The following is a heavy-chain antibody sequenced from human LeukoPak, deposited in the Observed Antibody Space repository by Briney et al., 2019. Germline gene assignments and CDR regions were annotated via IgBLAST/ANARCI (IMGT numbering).Heavy chain of an antibody. D-gene: IGHD2-8*01. Sequence: PGGTLRLSCAASGFTFSNAWMNWVRQAPGKGLEWVGRIKSKTDGGTTDYAAPVKGRFTISRDDSKNTLYLQMNSLKTEDTAVYYCTTESDGQNYYYYGMDVWGQGTTVTVSS. J-gene: IGHJ6*02. CDR3: TTESDGQNYYYYGMDV. V-gene: IGHV3-15*07. CDR2: IKSKTDGGTT. CDR1: GFTFSNAW.